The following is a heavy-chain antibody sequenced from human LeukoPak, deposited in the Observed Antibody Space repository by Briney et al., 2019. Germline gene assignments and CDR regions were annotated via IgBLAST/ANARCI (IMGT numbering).Heavy chain of an antibody. Sequence: GGSLRLSCAASGFSFSSDWMTWVRQAPGQGLELVANIKQDGSEKYYVDSVKGRFTISRDNAKNSLFLQMNSLRAEDAAVYYWSRGWYSSKWVQGTMV. V-gene: IGHV3-7*01. CDR1: GFSFSSDW. J-gene: IGHJ3*01. CDR3: SRGWYSSK. CDR2: IKQDGSEK. D-gene: IGHD6-19*01.